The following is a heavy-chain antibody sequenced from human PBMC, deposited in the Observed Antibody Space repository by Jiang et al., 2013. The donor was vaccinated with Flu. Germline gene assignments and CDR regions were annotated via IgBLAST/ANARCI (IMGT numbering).Heavy chain of an antibody. CDR3: AREGITMVRGVINH. D-gene: IGHD3-10*01. V-gene: IGHV4-34*01. J-gene: IGHJ4*02. Sequence: LLKPSETLSLTCAVYGGSFSGYYWSWIRQPPGKGLEWIGEINHSGSINYNPSLKSRVTISVDTSKNQFSLKLSSVTAADTAVYYCAREGITMVRGVINHWGQGSLVTVSS. CDR1: GGSFSGYY. CDR2: INHSGSI.